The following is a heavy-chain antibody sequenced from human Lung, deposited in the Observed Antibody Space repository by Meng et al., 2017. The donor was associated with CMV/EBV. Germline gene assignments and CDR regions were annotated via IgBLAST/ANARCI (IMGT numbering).Heavy chain of an antibody. J-gene: IGHJ6*02. D-gene: IGHD3-3*01. CDR2: IWYDGSKK. CDR1: GFTXSTYG. CDR3: VKVDDFWSGYYGSYYYAMDV. V-gene: IGHV3-33*06. Sequence: LTXAASGFTXSTYGMHWVRQAPGKGLEWVALIWYDGSKKWYADSVKGRFTISRDNSKNTLYLQMNSLRAEDTAVYYCVKVDDFWSGYYGSYYYAMDVWXQGTXVTVSS.